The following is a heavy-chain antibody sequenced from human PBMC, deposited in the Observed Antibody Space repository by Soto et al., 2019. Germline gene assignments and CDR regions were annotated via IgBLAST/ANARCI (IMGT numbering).Heavy chain of an antibody. Sequence: EVQLLESGGGLVQPGGSPRLSCAASGFTFSSYAMSWVRQAPGKGLEWVSAISGSGGSTYYADSVKGRFTISRDNSKNTLYLQMNSLRAEDTAVYYCAKDSLYGDPALDYFDYWGQGTLVTVSS. J-gene: IGHJ4*02. CDR2: ISGSGGST. CDR1: GFTFSSYA. D-gene: IGHD4-17*01. CDR3: AKDSLYGDPALDYFDY. V-gene: IGHV3-23*01.